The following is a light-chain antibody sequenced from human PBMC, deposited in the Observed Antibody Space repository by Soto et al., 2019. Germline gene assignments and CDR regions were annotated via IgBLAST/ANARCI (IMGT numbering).Light chain of an antibody. CDR2: DVS. Sequence: QSVLTQPASVSGSPGQSITISCTGTSSDVGGYNYVSCYQQHPGKAPKLMIYDVSNRPSGVSNRFSGSKSGNTASLTISGLQAEDEADYYCSSYTSSSTLVFGTGTKLTVL. V-gene: IGLV2-14*01. CDR3: SSYTSSSTLV. J-gene: IGLJ1*01. CDR1: SSDVGGYNY.